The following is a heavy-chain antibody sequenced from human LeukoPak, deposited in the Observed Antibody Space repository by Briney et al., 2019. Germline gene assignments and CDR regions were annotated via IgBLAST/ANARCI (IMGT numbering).Heavy chain of an antibody. V-gene: IGHV4-34*01. Sequence: PSETLSLTCAVYGGSFSGYYWSWIRQPPGKGLEWIGEINHSGSTNYNPSLKSRVTISVDTSKNQFSLKLSSVTAADTAVYYCARGDYFDYWGQGTPVTVSS. J-gene: IGHJ4*02. CDR1: GGSFSGYY. CDR2: INHSGST. CDR3: ARGDYFDY.